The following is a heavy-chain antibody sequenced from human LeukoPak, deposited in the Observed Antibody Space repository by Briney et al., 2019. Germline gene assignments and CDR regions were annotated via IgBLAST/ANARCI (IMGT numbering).Heavy chain of an antibody. CDR3: ARLPTVTFFDY. V-gene: IGHV4-38-2*02. CDR2: IYHSGST. D-gene: IGHD4-17*01. Sequence: LETLSLTCTVSGYSISSGYYWGWIRQPPGKGLEWIGSIYHSGSTYYNPSLKSRVTISVDTSKNQFSLKLSSVTAADTAVYYCARLPTVTFFDYWGQGTLVTVSS. J-gene: IGHJ4*02. CDR1: GYSISSGYY.